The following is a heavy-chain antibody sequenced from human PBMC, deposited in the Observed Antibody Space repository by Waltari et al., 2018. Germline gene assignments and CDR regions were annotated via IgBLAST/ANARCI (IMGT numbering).Heavy chain of an antibody. D-gene: IGHD2-21*01. CDR3: ARRLLDVWWDWDWFDP. CDR1: GFTFSSYE. V-gene: IGHV3-48*03. CDR2: ISSSGSTI. Sequence: EVQLVESGGGLVQPGGSLRLSCAASGFTFSSYEMNWVRQAPGKGLEWVSYISSSGSTIYYADSVKGRFTMSRDNAKNSLYLQMSSLRAEDTAVYYCARRLLDVWWDWDWFDPWGQGTLVTVSS. J-gene: IGHJ5*02.